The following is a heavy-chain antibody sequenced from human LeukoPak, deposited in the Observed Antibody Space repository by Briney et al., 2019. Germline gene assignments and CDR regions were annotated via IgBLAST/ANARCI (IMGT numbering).Heavy chain of an antibody. CDR1: DGSFSGYY. D-gene: IGHD3-10*01. Sequence: SETLSLTCAVHDGSFSGYYWSWIRQPPGKGLEWIGEINHSGSTNYNPSLKSRVTISKDTSKNQFSLRLSSVTAADTAVYYCARGYGSGSYWVYWGQGTLVTVSS. CDR2: INHSGST. CDR3: ARGYGSGSYWVY. V-gene: IGHV4-34*01. J-gene: IGHJ4*02.